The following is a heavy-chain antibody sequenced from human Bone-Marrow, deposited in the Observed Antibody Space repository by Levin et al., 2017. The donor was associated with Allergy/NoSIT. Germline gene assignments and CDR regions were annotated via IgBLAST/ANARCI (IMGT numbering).Heavy chain of an antibody. J-gene: IGHJ5*02. CDR1: GYTFTGHY. CDR3: AGDPGNYDFWTGYMERWFDP. V-gene: IGHV1-2*02. Sequence: ASVKVSCKASGYTFTGHYMHWVRQAPGQGLEWMGWISPNSGDAKYAQKFQARVTLTRDTSINTTYMELSSLTSDDTAVYYCAGDPGNYDFWTGYMERWFDPWGQGTLVTVSS. D-gene: IGHD3-3*01. CDR2: ISPNSGDA.